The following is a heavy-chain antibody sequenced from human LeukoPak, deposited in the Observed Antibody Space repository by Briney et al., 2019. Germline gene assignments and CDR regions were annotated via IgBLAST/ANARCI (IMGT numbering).Heavy chain of an antibody. Sequence: SETLSLTCAVSGYSISSGYHWGWIRQPPGKGLEWIGYIHHSGTTDYSPSLKSRVIILVDTTRNQFSLKVGSPTAADTAVYYCARRLGVITRDAYDIWGQGTMVIVSS. V-gene: IGHV4-38-2*01. CDR2: IHHSGTT. CDR1: GYSISSGYH. CDR3: ARRLGVITRDAYDI. J-gene: IGHJ3*02. D-gene: IGHD3-3*01.